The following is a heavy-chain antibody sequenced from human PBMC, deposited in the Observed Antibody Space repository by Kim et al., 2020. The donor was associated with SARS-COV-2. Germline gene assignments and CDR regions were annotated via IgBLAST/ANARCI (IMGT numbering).Heavy chain of an antibody. CDR3: AQLTAH. V-gene: IGHV3-23*01. D-gene: IGHD2-21*02. J-gene: IGHJ4*02. Sequence: GRGDTTYYADHMKGRFTIFRDNSKNTLYLQMDSLRAEDTAVYFCAQLTAHWGQGTLVTVSS. CDR2: GRGDTT.